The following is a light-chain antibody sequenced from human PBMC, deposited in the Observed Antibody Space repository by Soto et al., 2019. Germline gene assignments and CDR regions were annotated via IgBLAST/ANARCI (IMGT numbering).Light chain of an antibody. J-gene: IGKJ1*01. CDR1: RDISNY. CDR3: QEYNSAPRT. V-gene: IGKV1-27*01. CDR2: GAS. Sequence: DIQMTQSPSSLSASVGDRVTITCRASRDISNYLAWYQLQPGKVPKLLLYGASTFQSGVPSRFSSSGSGTDVTLTISSLQPEDVAPYYCQEYNSAPRTFGQGTKVELK.